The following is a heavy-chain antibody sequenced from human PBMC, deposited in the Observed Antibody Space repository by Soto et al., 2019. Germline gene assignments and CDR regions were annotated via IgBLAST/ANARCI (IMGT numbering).Heavy chain of an antibody. V-gene: IGHV1-69*13. CDR3: ARSPGLDILTGYYY. Sequence: SVKVSCKASGGTFSSYAISWVRQAPGQGLEWMGGIIPIFGTANYAQKFQGRVTITADESTSTAYMELSSLRSDDTAVYYCARSPGLDILTGYYYWGQGTLVTVSS. J-gene: IGHJ4*02. CDR1: GGTFSSYA. D-gene: IGHD3-9*01. CDR2: IIPIFGTA.